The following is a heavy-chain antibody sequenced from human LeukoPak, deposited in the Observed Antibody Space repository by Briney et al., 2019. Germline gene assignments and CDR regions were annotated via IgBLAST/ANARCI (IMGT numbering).Heavy chain of an antibody. CDR3: ARAYGWRRDCFDY. J-gene: IGHJ4*02. CDR2: IIPIFGTA. V-gene: IGHV1-69*01. D-gene: IGHD3-10*01. Sequence: SVKVSCKASGGTFSSYAISWVRQAPGQGLEWMGGIIPIFGTANYAQKFQGRVTITADESTSTAYMELSSLRSEDTAVYYCARAYGWRRDCFDYWGQGTLVTVSS. CDR1: GGTFSSYA.